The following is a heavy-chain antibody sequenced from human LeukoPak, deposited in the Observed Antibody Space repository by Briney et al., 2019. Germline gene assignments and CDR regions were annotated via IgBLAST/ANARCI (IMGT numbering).Heavy chain of an antibody. D-gene: IGHD5-18*01. J-gene: IGHJ6*02. CDR1: GGTFSSSA. CDR2: IIPVLNIT. V-gene: IGHV1-69*04. CDR3: ARDQGLTAPPPYGLDV. Sequence: SVNVSCKTSGGTFSSSAITWVRQAPGQGLEWMGRIIPVLNITRYTQKFQGRVTITADTSTSTVYMELSSLRSEETAVYYCARDQGLTAPPPYGLDVWGQGTTVIVSS.